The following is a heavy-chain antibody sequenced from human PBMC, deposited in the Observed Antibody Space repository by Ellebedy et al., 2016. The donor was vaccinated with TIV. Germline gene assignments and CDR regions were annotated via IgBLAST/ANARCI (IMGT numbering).Heavy chain of an antibody. CDR3: ARSSGYYSPFDY. CDR1: GFTVSSNY. D-gene: IGHD3-22*01. CDR2: IYSGGST. J-gene: IGHJ4*02. Sequence: GESLKISCAASGFTVSSNYMSWVRQAPGKGLEWVSVIYSGGSTYYADSVKGRFTISRDNSKNTLYLQMNSLRAEDTAVYYCARSSGYYSPFDYWGQGTLVTVSS. V-gene: IGHV3-53*01.